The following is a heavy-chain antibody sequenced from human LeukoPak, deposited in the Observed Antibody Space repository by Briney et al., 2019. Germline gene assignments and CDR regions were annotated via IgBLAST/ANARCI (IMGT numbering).Heavy chain of an antibody. CDR1: GFTFCNAG. V-gene: IGHV3-15*01. CDR3: TTSLSSGYYIDY. Sequence: GGSLRLSCAASGFTFCNAGMSWVRQAPGKGLEWVGRIKSKTDGGTTDYAAPVKGRFTISRDDSKNTLYLQMNSLKTEDTAVYYCTTSLSSGYYIDYWGQGTLVTVSS. CDR2: IKSKTDGGTT. J-gene: IGHJ4*02. D-gene: IGHD3-22*01.